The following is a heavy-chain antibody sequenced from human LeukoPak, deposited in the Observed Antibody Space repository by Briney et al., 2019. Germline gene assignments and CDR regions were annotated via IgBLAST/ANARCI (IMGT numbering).Heavy chain of an antibody. Sequence: GGSLRLSCAASGFTFNTFNMNWVRQAPGKGLEWVSSITSGGDYIYYADSVKGRFTTSRENAKNSLSLQLTSLRVEDTAVYYCARGHYDVLAGSYKWTPDYWGQGTLVTVSS. CDR1: GFTFNTFN. CDR2: ITSGGDYI. CDR3: ARGHYDVLAGSYKWTPDY. D-gene: IGHD3-9*01. V-gene: IGHV3-21*01. J-gene: IGHJ4*02.